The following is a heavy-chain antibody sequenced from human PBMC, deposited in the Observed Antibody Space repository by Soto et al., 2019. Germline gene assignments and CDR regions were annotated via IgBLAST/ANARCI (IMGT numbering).Heavy chain of an antibody. CDR2: IIPIFGTA. D-gene: IGHD6-6*01. J-gene: IGHJ4*02. CDR3: ARDPIAAHTFDY. CDR1: GGPFSSYA. V-gene: IGHV1-69*13. Sequence: SVPVSCKDSGGPFSSYAISWVRQAPGQGLEWMGGIIPIFGTANYAQKFQGRVTITADESTSTAYMELSSLRSEDTAVYYCARDPIAAHTFDYWGQGNLVTGSS.